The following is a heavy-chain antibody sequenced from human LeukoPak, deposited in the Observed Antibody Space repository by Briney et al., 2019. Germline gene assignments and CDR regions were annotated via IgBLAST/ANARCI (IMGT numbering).Heavy chain of an antibody. D-gene: IGHD2-15*01. CDR1: GGSISSYY. CDR2: IYYSGST. Sequence: ASETLSLTCTVSGGSISSYYGSWIRQPPGKGLEWIGYIYYSGSTNYNPSLKSRVTISVDTSKNQFSLKLSSVTAADTAVYYCARGLLYCSGGSCYYGFDYWGQGTLVTVSS. CDR3: ARGLLYCSGGSCYYGFDY. V-gene: IGHV4-59*01. J-gene: IGHJ4*02.